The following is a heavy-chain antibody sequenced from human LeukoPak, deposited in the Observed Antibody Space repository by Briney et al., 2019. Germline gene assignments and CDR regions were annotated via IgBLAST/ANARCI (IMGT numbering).Heavy chain of an antibody. CDR3: ARDRYSSSWYPSRFYYYYGMDV. Sequence: EASVNVSCKASGGTFSSYAISWVRQAPGQGLEWMGRIIPILCIANYAQKFQGRVTITADKSTSTAYMELSSLRSEDTAVYYCARDRYSSSWYPSRFYYYYGMDVWGQGTTVTVSS. J-gene: IGHJ6*02. D-gene: IGHD6-13*01. CDR1: GGTFSSYA. V-gene: IGHV1-69*04. CDR2: IIPILCIA.